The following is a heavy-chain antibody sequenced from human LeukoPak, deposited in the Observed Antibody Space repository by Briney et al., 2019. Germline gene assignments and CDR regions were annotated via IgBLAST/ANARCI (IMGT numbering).Heavy chain of an antibody. J-gene: IGHJ4*02. V-gene: IGHV3-66*02. CDR1: GFTVSINS. Sequence: GGSLRLSCTVSGFTVSINSMSWVRQAPGKGLEWVSFIYSGGNTHYSDSVKGRFTISRDNSKNTLYLQMNSLRAEDTAVYYCARDLRKSIVVVTAIQYYFDYWGQGTLVTVSS. D-gene: IGHD2-21*02. CDR2: IYSGGNT. CDR3: ARDLRKSIVVVTAIQYYFDY.